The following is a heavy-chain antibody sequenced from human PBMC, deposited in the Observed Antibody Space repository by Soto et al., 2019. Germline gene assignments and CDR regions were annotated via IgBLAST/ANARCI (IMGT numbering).Heavy chain of an antibody. CDR1: GFIFSNYG. CDR2: ISFDGTNR. D-gene: IGHD2-15*01. J-gene: IGHJ4*02. Sequence: QVQLVESGGGVVQPGKSLRLSCAASGFIFSNYGMHWVRQAPGKGLEWVALISFDGTNRNYADSVKGRFNIYRENPKNTLYLQMNSLRPEATAFYYCANRGGVVGGSEHPFFEYWGQGTLVTVSS. V-gene: IGHV3-30*18. CDR3: ANRGGVVGGSEHPFFEY.